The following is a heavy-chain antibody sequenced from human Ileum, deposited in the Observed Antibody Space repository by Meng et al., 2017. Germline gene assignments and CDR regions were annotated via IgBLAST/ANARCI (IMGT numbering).Heavy chain of an antibody. D-gene: IGHD4-23*01. CDR2: ISSSGDNS. J-gene: IGHJ4*02. Sequence: EWHLVESGVGLLQPGRSLSLSCVASGFLFSSYSMSWVRQAPGKGLEWVSAISSSGDNSYYADSVKGRFTISRDNSKNTLYLQMNSLRAEDTAVYYCAKLSTYGGDSGSADSWGQGTLVTVSS. V-gene: IGHV3-23*04. CDR3: AKLSTYGGDSGSADS. CDR1: GFLFSSYS.